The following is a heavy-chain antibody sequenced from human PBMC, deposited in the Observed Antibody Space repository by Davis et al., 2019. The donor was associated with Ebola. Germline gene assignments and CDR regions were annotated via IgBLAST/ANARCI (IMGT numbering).Heavy chain of an antibody. Sequence: SLKISCAASGFTFDDYAMHWVRQAPGKGLEWVSGISWNSGSIGYADSVKGRFTISRDNAKNSLYLQMNSLRSEDTAVYYCAAAYGDYGYYYGMDVWGQGTTVTVSS. CDR2: ISWNSGSI. J-gene: IGHJ6*02. V-gene: IGHV3-9*01. D-gene: IGHD4-17*01. CDR1: GFTFDDYA. CDR3: AAAYGDYGYYYGMDV.